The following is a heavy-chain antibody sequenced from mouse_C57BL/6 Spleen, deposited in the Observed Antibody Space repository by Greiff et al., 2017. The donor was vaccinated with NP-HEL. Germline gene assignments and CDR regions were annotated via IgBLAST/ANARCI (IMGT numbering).Heavy chain of an antibody. Sequence: VQLMESGPGLVQPSQSLSLTCTVSGFSLTSYCVHWVRQSPGQGLEWLGVIWSGGSTDYNAAFISRLSISKDNSKSQDFFKMNSLQADDTAIYDCARDYYGSSYWYFDVWGTGTTVTVSS. J-gene: IGHJ1*03. CDR1: GFSLTSYC. V-gene: IGHV2-2*01. D-gene: IGHD1-1*01. CDR3: ARDYYGSSYWYFDV. CDR2: IWSGGST.